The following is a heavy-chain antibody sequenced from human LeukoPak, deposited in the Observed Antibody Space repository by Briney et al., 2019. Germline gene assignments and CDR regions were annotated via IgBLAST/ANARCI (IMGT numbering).Heavy chain of an antibody. V-gene: IGHV3-21*01. Sequence: PGGSLRLSCAASGFTFSSYSMNWVRQAPGKGLEWVSSISSSSSYIYYADSVKGRFTISRDNAKNTLYLQMNSLRAEDTAVYFCARLHGGNYYGYFDYWGQGTLVTVSS. CDR1: GFTFSSYS. CDR3: ARLHGGNYYGYFDY. D-gene: IGHD1-26*01. J-gene: IGHJ4*02. CDR2: ISSSSSYI.